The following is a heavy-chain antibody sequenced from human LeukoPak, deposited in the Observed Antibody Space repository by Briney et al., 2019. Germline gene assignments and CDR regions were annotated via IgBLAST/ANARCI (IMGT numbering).Heavy chain of an antibody. CDR1: GFTFSSYS. Sequence: GGSLRLSCAASGFTFSSYSMNWVRQAPGEGLEWVSYISSDSSSIYYADSVQGRFTISIDNAKNSLYLQMNSLGAEDTAVCYCARTASSRGYYYYYYMDVWGKGTTVTVSS. CDR2: ISSDSSSI. V-gene: IGHV3-48*01. D-gene: IGHD2-2*01. J-gene: IGHJ6*03. CDR3: ARTASSRGYYYYYYMDV.